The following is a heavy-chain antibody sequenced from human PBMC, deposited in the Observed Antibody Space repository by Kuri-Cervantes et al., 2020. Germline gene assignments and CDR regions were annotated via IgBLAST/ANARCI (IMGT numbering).Heavy chain of an antibody. D-gene: IGHD2-2*01. V-gene: IGHV3-23*03. CDR3: ARDSWACPSCYPPARYYFDY. Sequence: GESLKISCAASGFTFSSFAMTWVRQGPGKGLEWITFIRSDASKRYYADPVKGRFTISRDNSKNILYLQMDSLRPDDTAVYYCARDSWACPSCYPPARYYFDYWGQGTLVTVSS. J-gene: IGHJ4*02. CDR2: IRSDASKR. CDR1: GFTFSSFA.